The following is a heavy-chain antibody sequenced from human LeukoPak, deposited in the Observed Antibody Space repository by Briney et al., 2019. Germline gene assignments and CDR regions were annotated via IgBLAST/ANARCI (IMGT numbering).Heavy chain of an antibody. CDR3: ARAAAAGTGYFDS. CDR2: IIPIFGTT. D-gene: IGHD6-13*01. CDR1: GGTFSSYA. J-gene: IGHJ4*02. Sequence: ASVKVSCKASGGTFSSYANNWVRQAPGQGLEWMGGIIPIFGTTDYAQKFQGRVTITTDESTSTACIELSSLRSEDTAMYYCARAAAAGTGYFDSWGQGTLVTVSS. V-gene: IGHV1-69*05.